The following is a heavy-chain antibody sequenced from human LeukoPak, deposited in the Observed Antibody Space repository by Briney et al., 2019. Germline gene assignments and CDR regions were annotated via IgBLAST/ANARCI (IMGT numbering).Heavy chain of an antibody. V-gene: IGHV3-48*03. CDR2: ISSSGSTI. J-gene: IGHJ4*02. D-gene: IGHD3-22*01. Sequence: GGSLRLSCAASGFTVSSNYMNWVRQAPGKGLEWVSYISSSGSTIYYADSVKGRFTISRDNAKNSLYLQMNSLRAEDTAVYYCARESDYYDSSGVGSYYFDYWGQGTLVTVSS. CDR1: GFTVSSNY. CDR3: ARESDYYDSSGVGSYYFDY.